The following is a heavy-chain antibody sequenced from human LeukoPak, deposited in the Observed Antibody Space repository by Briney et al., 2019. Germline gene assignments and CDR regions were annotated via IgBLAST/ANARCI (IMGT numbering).Heavy chain of an antibody. Sequence: ASVKVSCKASGYTFSNYYMHWVRQAPGQGLEWMGIINPSGGSTGYAQKFQGRITMTRDTSTSTVYMELSSLRSEDTAVYYCARGNSDYYLDYWGQGILVTVSS. V-gene: IGHV1-46*01. D-gene: IGHD3-22*01. J-gene: IGHJ4*02. CDR2: INPSGGST. CDR1: GYTFSNYY. CDR3: ARGNSDYYLDY.